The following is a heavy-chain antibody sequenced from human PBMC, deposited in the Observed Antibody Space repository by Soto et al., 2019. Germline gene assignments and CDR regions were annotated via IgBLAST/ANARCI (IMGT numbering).Heavy chain of an antibody. CDR2: IYYSGST. V-gene: IGHV4-31*03. D-gene: IGHD5-18*01. CDR3: AALRYSYGYRMNDY. CDR1: GGSIISGGYY. J-gene: IGHJ4*02. Sequence: PSETLSLTCTVSGGSIISGGYYLSGMGQHPGKGLELIGYIYYSGSTYYNPSLKSRVTISVDTSKNQFSLKLSSVTAADTAVYYCAALRYSYGYRMNDYWGQGTLVTVSS.